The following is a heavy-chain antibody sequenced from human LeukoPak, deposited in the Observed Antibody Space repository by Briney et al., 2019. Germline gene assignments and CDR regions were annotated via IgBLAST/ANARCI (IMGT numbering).Heavy chain of an antibody. Sequence: GESLKISCKGSGYNFTSYWIGWVRQMPGKGLEWMGIIYPGDSDTRYSPSFQGQVTISADKSISTAYLQWSSLKASDTAMYYCARRARGFGELYYYMDVWGKGTTVTVSS. D-gene: IGHD3-10*01. V-gene: IGHV5-51*01. CDR1: GYNFTSYW. J-gene: IGHJ6*03. CDR3: ARRARGFGELYYYMDV. CDR2: IYPGDSDT.